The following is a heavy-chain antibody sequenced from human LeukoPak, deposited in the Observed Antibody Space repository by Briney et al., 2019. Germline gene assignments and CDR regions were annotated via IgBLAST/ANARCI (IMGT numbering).Heavy chain of an antibody. CDR1: GGSFSGYY. Sequence: SETLSLTCAVYGGSFSGYYWSWIRQPTGKGLEWIGRIFTSGTSETTNYNPSLESRVTISVDTSKNQFSLKLSSVTAADTAVYYCARAGDFWSGYHPDQWGQGTLVTVSS. D-gene: IGHD3-3*01. J-gene: IGHJ4*02. CDR2: IFTSGTSETT. CDR3: ARAGDFWSGYHPDQ. V-gene: IGHV4-59*10.